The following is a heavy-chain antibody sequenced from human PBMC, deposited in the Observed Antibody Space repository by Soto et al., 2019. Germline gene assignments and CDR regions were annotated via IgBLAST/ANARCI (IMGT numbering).Heavy chain of an antibody. Sequence: SETLSLTCTVSGGSIRSTSYHWGWIRQPPGKGLEWIGSIYYSGSTYYNPSLKSRVTISVDTSKNQFSLKLNSVTAADTAVYYCAISVAGLWLYNYWGQGTLVTVSS. CDR1: GGSIRSTSYH. CDR2: IYYSGST. V-gene: IGHV4-39*01. J-gene: IGHJ4*02. CDR3: AISVAGLWLYNY. D-gene: IGHD6-13*01.